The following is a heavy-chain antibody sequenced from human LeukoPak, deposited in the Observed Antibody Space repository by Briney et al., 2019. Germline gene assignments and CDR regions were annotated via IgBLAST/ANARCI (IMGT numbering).Heavy chain of an antibody. V-gene: IGHV1-3*03. Sequence: GASVKVSCKTSGFTITNYAIHWVRQAPGHRLEWMGWVNPGSGDTKYSEDFQGRLFITRDTSASTVYMALSSLTSEDTAVYYCARKLLYGDNWFDPWGQGTLVTVSS. J-gene: IGHJ5*02. D-gene: IGHD3-10*01. CDR1: GFTITNYA. CDR3: ARKLLYGDNWFDP. CDR2: VNPGSGDT.